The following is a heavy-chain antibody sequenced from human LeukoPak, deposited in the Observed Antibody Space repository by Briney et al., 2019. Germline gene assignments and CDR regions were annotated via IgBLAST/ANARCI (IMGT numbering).Heavy chain of an antibody. D-gene: IGHD3-22*01. V-gene: IGHV4-59*08. CDR2: IYYSGST. CDR1: GGSISSYY. J-gene: IGHJ3*02. CDR3: ARLLQYYYDSSGPDAFDI. Sequence: PSETLSLTCTVSGGSISSYYWSWIRQPPGKGLEWIWYIYYSGSTNYNPSLKSRVTISVDTSKNQFSLKLSSVTAADTAVYYCARLLQYYYDSSGPDAFDIWGQGTMVTVSS.